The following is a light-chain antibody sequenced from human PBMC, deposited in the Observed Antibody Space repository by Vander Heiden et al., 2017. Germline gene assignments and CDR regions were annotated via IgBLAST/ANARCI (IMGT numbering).Light chain of an antibody. CDR3: QQYNNWPSYT. J-gene: IGKJ2*01. Sequence: EIVMTQSPATLSVSPGERATFSCRASQSVSSNLAWYQQKPGQAPRLLIHGASTRATGIPARFSGSGYGKEFTLTISSRQSEDFAVYYCQQYNNWPSYTFGQGTKMDIK. V-gene: IGKV3-15*01. CDR2: GAS. CDR1: QSVSSN.